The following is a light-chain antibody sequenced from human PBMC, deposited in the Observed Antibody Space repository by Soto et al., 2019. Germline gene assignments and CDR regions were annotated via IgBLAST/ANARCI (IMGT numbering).Light chain of an antibody. J-gene: IGKJ3*01. CDR2: AAS. CDR1: QAIRNC. CDR3: QEYRRVPV. Sequence: DIQMTQSPASLSASVGDRVTITCRASQAIRNCVAWYQQKPGKAPKLLIYAASTLPSGVPYRFSGSGSGTAFTLPINSLQPEDVATYSCQEYRRVPVFGPGTKVEIK. V-gene: IGKV1-27*01.